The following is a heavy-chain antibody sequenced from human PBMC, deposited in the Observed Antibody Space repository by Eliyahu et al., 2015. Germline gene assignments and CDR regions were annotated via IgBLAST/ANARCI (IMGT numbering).Heavy chain of an antibody. CDR2: ISGSGGST. V-gene: IGHV3-23*01. CDR3: AKSGAPRDYYDSSGYYYFDY. D-gene: IGHD3-22*01. CDR1: GFTFSSYA. J-gene: IGHJ4*02. Sequence: EVQLLESGGGLVQPGGSLRLSCAASGFTFSSYAMXWVRQAXGKGLGWVSAISGSGGSTYYADSVKGRFTISRDNSKNTLYLQMNSLRAEDTAVYYCAKSGAPRDYYDSSGYYYFDYWGQGTLVTVSS.